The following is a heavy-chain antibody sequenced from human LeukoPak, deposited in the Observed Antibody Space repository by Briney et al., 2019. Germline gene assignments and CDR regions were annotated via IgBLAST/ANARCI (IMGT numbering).Heavy chain of an antibody. CDR3: MRDAS. Sequence: GGSLTLSYAVSGVAVSSNHMNWVRQAPGKGLEWVSAIYSGGGTYYADSVKGRFTLSRDISKNTLYLQMNSLRAEDTAVYYCMRDASWGQGTLVTVSS. CDR1: GVAVSSNH. CDR2: IYSGGGT. J-gene: IGHJ4*02. V-gene: IGHV3-66*01.